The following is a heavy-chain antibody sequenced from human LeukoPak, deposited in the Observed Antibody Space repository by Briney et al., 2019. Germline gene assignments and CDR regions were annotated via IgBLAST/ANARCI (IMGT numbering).Heavy chain of an antibody. V-gene: IGHV5-51*01. CDR1: GYRFTSYW. CDR3: ARLWYYDYVWGSYRQDDAFDI. CDR2: IYPGDSDT. D-gene: IGHD3-16*02. J-gene: IGHJ3*02. Sequence: GESLKISCKGSGYRFTSYWIGWVRQMPGKGLEWMGIIYPGDSDTRYSPSFQGQVTISADKSISTAYLQWSSLKASDTAMYYCARLWYYDYVWGSYRQDDAFDIWGQGTMVTVSS.